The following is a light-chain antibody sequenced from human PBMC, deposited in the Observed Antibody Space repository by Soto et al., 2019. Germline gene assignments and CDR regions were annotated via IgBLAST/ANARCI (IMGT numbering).Light chain of an antibody. Sequence: DIQMTQSPSSLSASVGDRVTMSCQACQDISNYLNWYEQKPGKAPKLLSYDASNLETWVPSRFSGSGSGTDLTFTISRLQPEDIATYYCQQYDNLPLTFGGGTKVEIK. V-gene: IGKV1-33*01. J-gene: IGKJ4*01. CDR1: QDISNY. CDR3: QQYDNLPLT. CDR2: DAS.